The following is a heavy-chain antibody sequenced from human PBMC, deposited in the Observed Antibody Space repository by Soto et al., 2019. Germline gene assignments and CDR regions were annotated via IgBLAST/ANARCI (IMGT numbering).Heavy chain of an antibody. CDR2: FDPEDGET. V-gene: IGHV1-24*01. Sequence: ASVKVSCKVSGYTLTELSMHWVRQAPGKGLEWMGGFDPEDGETIYAQKFQGRVTMTEDTSTDTAYMELSSLRSEDTAVYYCATDFPYCSSTSCYPNYWGQGTLVTVSS. J-gene: IGHJ4*02. CDR3: ATDFPYCSSTSCYPNY. CDR1: GYTLTELS. D-gene: IGHD2-2*01.